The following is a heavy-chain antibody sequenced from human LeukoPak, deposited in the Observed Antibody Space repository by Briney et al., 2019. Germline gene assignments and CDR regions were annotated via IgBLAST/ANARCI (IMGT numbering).Heavy chain of an antibody. J-gene: IGHJ4*02. CDR1: GFTFSDSF. CDR3: ATSSWYRLAY. Sequence: GGSLRLSCAASGFTFSDSFMSWVRQAPGKGLEWVGRSRNKADSYTAECAASVKGRFTISRDESKNSLYLQISSLETEDAAVYYCATSSWYRLAYWGQGSLVTVSS. D-gene: IGHD6-13*01. CDR2: SRNKADSYTA. V-gene: IGHV3-72*01.